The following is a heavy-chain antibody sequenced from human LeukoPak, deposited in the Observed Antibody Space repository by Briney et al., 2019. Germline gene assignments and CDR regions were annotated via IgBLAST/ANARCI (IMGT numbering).Heavy chain of an antibody. CDR2: ISAYNGNT. V-gene: IGHV1-18*01. D-gene: IGHD1-1*01. CDR1: GYTFTSYG. J-gene: IGHJ4*02. CDR3: ARDRTKTGTRKYYFDY. Sequence: GASVKVSCKASGYTFTSYGISWVRQAPGQGLEWMGWISAYNGNTNYAQKLQGRVTMTTDTSTSTAYMELRSLRSDDTAVYYCARDRTKTGTRKYYFDYWGQGTLVTVSS.